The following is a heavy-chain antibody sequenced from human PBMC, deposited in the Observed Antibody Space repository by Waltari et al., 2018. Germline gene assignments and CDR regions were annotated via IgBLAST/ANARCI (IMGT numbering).Heavy chain of an antibody. CDR2: IYHSGST. J-gene: IGHJ4*02. Sequence: QVQLQESGPGLVKPSETLSLTCAVSGYSISSGYYWGLIRQPPGKGLEWIGSIYHSGSTYYNPSLKSRVTISVDTSKNQFSLKLSSVTAADTAVYYCAGDGGNSRFDYWGQGTLVTVSS. CDR3: AGDGGNSRFDY. D-gene: IGHD2-21*02. V-gene: IGHV4-38-2*02. CDR1: GYSISSGYY.